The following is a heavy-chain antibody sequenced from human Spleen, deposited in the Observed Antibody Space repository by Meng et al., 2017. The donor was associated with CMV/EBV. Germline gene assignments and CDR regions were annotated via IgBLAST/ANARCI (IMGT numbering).Heavy chain of an antibody. CDR2: IYYSGST. CDR3: ARAGVVAAGSYYFAY. D-gene: IGHD2-15*01. CDR1: GGSISSSSYY. J-gene: IGHJ4*02. Sequence: SETLSLTCTVSGGSISSSSYYWGWIRQPPGKGLEWIGSIYYSGSTYYNPSLKSRVTISVDTSKNQFSLKLSSVTAADTAVYYCARAGVVAAGSYYFAYWGQGTLVTVSS. V-gene: IGHV4-39*07.